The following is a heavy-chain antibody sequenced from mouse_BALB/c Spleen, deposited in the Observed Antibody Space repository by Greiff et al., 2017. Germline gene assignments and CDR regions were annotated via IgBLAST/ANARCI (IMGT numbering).Heavy chain of an antibody. J-gene: IGHJ3*01. D-gene: IGHD1-1*01. CDR3: TRGSSYWSWFAY. CDR1: GFTFSNYW. Sequence: EVKVEESGGGLVQPGGSMKLSCVASGFTFSNYWMNWVRQSPEKGLEWVAEIRLKSNNYATHYAESVKGRFTISRDDSKSSVYLQMNNLRAEDTGIYYWTRGSSYWSWFAYWGQGTLVTVSA. CDR2: IRLKSNNYAT. V-gene: IGHV6-6*02.